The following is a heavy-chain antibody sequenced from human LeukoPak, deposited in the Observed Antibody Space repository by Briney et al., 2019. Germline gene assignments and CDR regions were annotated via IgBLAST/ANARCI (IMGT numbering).Heavy chain of an antibody. J-gene: IGHJ4*02. CDR2: ISAYNSNT. Sequence: ASVKVSCKASGGTFSSYGISWVRQAPGQGLEWMGWISAYNSNTNYAQKLQGRVTMTTDTSTSTAYMELRSLRSDDTAVYYCARGRAGEQQLVDYWGQGTLVAVSS. CDR3: ARGRAGEQQLVDY. CDR1: GGTFSSYG. D-gene: IGHD6-13*01. V-gene: IGHV1-18*01.